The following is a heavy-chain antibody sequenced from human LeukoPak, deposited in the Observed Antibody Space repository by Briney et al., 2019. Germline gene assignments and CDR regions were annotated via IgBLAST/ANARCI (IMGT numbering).Heavy chain of an antibody. D-gene: IGHD3-10*01. J-gene: IGHJ4*02. V-gene: IGHV3-23*01. Sequence: PGGSLRLSCAASGFTLSSYGMSWVRQAPGKGLEWVSAISGSGGSTYYADSVKGRFTISRDNSKNTLYLQMNSLRAEDTAVYYCAKAWFWQATPFDYWGQGTLVTVSS. CDR3: AKAWFWQATPFDY. CDR1: GFTLSSYG. CDR2: ISGSGGST.